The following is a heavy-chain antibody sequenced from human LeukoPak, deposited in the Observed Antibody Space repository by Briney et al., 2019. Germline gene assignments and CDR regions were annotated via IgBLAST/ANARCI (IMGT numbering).Heavy chain of an antibody. CDR2: INPHSGGT. CDR1: GYSFTDYN. Sequence: ASVKVSCKASGYSFTDYNMQWLRQAPGQGLEWMGWINPHSGGTNYAQKFQGRVTMTRDTSISTAYMELSRLRSDDTAVYYCARDGHFDNWGQGTLVTVSS. CDR3: ARDGHFDN. V-gene: IGHV1-2*02. J-gene: IGHJ4*02.